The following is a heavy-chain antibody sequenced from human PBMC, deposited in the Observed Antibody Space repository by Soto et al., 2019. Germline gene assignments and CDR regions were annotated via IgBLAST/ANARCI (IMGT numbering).Heavy chain of an antibody. CDR2: VHHSGTT. D-gene: IGHD3-22*01. Sequence: LSLTCAVSGGSVNTDYWWSWVRQPPGKGLEWIGEVHHSGTTNYIQSLTSRLTMSVDKSGNQFSLKLSSVTAADTAVYYCARGPAFKYDSSGYPFDYWGQGTLVTVS. CDR3: ARGPAFKYDSSGYPFDY. CDR1: GGSVNTDYW. J-gene: IGHJ4*02. V-gene: IGHV4-4*02.